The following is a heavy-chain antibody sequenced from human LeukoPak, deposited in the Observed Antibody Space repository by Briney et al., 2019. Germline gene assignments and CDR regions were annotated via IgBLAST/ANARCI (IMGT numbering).Heavy chain of an antibody. Sequence: ASVKVSCKASGGTFGSYAISWVRQAPGQGLEWMGWMNPNSGNTGYAQKFRGRVTMTRNTSISTAYMELSSLRSEDTAVYYCARWKAAAAPLGFDPWGQGTLVTVSS. CDR1: GGTFGSYA. V-gene: IGHV1-8*02. J-gene: IGHJ5*02. CDR2: MNPNSGNT. CDR3: ARWKAAAAPLGFDP. D-gene: IGHD6-13*01.